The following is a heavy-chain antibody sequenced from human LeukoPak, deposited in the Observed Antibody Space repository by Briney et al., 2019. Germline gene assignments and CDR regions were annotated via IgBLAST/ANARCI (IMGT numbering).Heavy chain of an antibody. Sequence: PSETLSLTCAVYGGSFSGYYWSWIRQPPGKGLEWIGEINHSGSTNYNPSLKSRVTISVDTSKNQFSLKLSSVTAADTAVYYCARGRIAAAGLFGYWGQGTLVTVSS. J-gene: IGHJ4*02. V-gene: IGHV4-34*01. CDR1: GGSFSGYY. D-gene: IGHD6-13*01. CDR3: ARGRIAAAGLFGY. CDR2: INHSGST.